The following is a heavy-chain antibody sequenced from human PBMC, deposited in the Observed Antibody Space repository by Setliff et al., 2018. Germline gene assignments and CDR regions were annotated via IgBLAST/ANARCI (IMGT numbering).Heavy chain of an antibody. J-gene: IGHJ6*03. Sequence: ASVKVSCKASGYVFTSYGISWVRQAPGQGLEWMGWIRVHNGDTKFAQRFQGRITMTADTSTKTAFMELTSLRSGDTAVYYCATLSFYYYYMDVWGKGTSVTVSS. CDR2: IRVHNGDT. CDR3: ATLSFYYYYMDV. D-gene: IGHD3-10*01. CDR1: GYVFTSYG. V-gene: IGHV1-18*01.